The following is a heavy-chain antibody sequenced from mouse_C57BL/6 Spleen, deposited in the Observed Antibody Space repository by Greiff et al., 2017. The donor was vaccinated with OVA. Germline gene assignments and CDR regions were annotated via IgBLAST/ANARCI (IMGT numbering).Heavy chain of an antibody. V-gene: IGHV1-54*01. CDR1: GYAFTNYL. J-gene: IGHJ4*01. CDR3: ARSADYDEGYYAMDY. CDR2: INPGSGGT. Sequence: VKLMESGAELVRPGTSVKVSCKASGYAFTNYLIEWVKQRPGQGLEWIGVINPGSGGTNYNEKFKGKATLTADKSSSTAYMQLSSLTSEDSAVYFCARSADYDEGYYAMDYWGQGTSVTVSS. D-gene: IGHD2-4*01.